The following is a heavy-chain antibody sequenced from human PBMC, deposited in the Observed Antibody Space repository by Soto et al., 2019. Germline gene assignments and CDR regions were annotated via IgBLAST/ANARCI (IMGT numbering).Heavy chain of an antibody. V-gene: IGHV3-74*01. CDR3: ARGDGDYHDGNGYLGRH. D-gene: IGHD3-22*01. CDR2: IKSDGSGA. Sequence: VGSLRLSCAASGFTFSSYWMHLVRQAPGKGLVWVSRIKSDGSGAIYADSVKGRFTVSRDNAKNTLYLLMNSLSTEDTAVYYCARGDGDYHDGNGYLGRHWGQGT. CDR1: GFTFSSYW. J-gene: IGHJ4*02.